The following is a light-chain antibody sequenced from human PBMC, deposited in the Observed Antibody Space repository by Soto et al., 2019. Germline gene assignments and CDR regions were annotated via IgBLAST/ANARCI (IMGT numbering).Light chain of an antibody. CDR3: SSYTSSSTYV. V-gene: IGLV2-14*01. CDR1: SSDGGGYNY. J-gene: IGLJ1*01. CDR2: DVS. Sequence: QSVLTQPASGSGSPGQSIAISCIGSSSDGGGYNYVSWHQQHPGKAPKVVIYDVSNRPSGVSDRFSGSKSGNTASLTISGLQAEDEADYYCSSYTSSSTYVFGTGTKVTVL.